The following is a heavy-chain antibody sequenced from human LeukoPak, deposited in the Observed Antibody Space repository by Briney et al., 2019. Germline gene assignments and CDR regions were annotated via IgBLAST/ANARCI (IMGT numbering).Heavy chain of an antibody. D-gene: IGHD1-26*01. V-gene: IGHV4-59*01. Sequence: PSETLSLTCTVYGGSIKNYYWTWIRQPPGKGLEWIGYIHDSGSTNYNPSLKSRVTISVDTSKNLFSLKLNSVTAADTAVYYCARDYAVGWELRRSYFDYWGQGALVTVSS. CDR3: ARDYAVGWELRRSYFDY. CDR2: IHDSGST. CDR1: GGSIKNYY. J-gene: IGHJ4*02.